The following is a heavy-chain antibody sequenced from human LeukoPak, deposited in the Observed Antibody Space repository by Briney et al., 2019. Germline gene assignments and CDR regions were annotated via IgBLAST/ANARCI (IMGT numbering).Heavy chain of an antibody. CDR1: GGTFSSYA. Sequence: VKVSCKASGGTFSSYAISWVRQAPGQGLEWMGGIIPIFGTANYAQKFQGRVTITADESTSTAYMELSSLRSEDTAVYYCARVPSIAVAGTLAWFDPWGQGTLVTVSS. D-gene: IGHD6-19*01. CDR3: ARVPSIAVAGTLAWFDP. CDR2: IIPIFGTA. V-gene: IGHV1-69*13. J-gene: IGHJ5*02.